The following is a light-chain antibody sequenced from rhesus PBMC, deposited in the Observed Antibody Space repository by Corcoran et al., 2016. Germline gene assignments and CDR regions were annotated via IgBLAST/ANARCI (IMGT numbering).Light chain of an antibody. Sequence: DIQMTQSPSSLSASVGDTVTITCRASQGISNYLAWYQQKAGKVPKPLIYSATNLESGVPSRFSGSGSGTDFTLTINSLQPEDFAIYYCQQHNSYPRTFGQGTKVEIK. J-gene: IGKJ1*01. CDR1: QGISNY. CDR3: QQHNSYPRT. V-gene: IGKV1S14*01. CDR2: SAT.